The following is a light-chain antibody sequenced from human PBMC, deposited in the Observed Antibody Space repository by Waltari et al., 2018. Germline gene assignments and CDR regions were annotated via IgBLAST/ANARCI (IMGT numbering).Light chain of an antibody. CDR3: QVWDNYVDVVA. CDR2: YDK. Sequence: SYVLTQAPSVSVAPGTTARITCGGHNIGTKSVHWDQQRPGQAPVLVMYYDKDRPSGIPERFSGANSGNTATLTIRRVEVGDEADYYCQVWDNYVDVVAFGGGTKLTVL. V-gene: IGLV3-21*04. CDR1: NIGTKS. J-gene: IGLJ3*02.